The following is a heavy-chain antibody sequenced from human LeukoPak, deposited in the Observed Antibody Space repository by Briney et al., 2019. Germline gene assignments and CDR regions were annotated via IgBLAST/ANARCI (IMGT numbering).Heavy chain of an antibody. CDR2: INPNSGGT. D-gene: IGHD2-2*02. J-gene: IGHJ4*02. Sequence: ASVKVFCKASGYTSPGHYMHWGRQAPGQRHEGMGWINPNSGGTNYAQKFQGRVTMTRDTSISTAYMELSRLRSDDTAVYYCARGQSSSTSCYIYWGQGTLVTVSS. CDR1: GYTSPGHY. CDR3: ARGQSSSTSCYIY. V-gene: IGHV1-2*02.